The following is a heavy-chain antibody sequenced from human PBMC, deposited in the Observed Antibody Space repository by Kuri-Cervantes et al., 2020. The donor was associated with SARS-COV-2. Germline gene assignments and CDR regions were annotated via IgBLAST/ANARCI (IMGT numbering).Heavy chain of an antibody. CDR2: INAGNGNT. CDR3: ARDTTMVTLSGLYGY. Sequence: ASVKVSCKASGYTFTSYAMHWVRQAPGQRLEWMGWINAGNGNTKYSQKFQGRVTISRDTSASTAYMELSSLRSEDTAVYYCARDTTMVTLSGLYGYWGQGTLVTVSS. J-gene: IGHJ4*02. V-gene: IGHV1-3*01. D-gene: IGHD5-18*01. CDR1: GYTFTSYA.